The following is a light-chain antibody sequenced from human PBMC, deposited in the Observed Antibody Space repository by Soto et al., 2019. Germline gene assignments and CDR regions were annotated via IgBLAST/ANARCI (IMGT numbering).Light chain of an antibody. Sequence: QSVLTQPPSVSAAPGQKVSISCSRSSSNIGNNFVSWYQQLPGTAPKLLIYDNNKRPSGIPDRFSGSKSGASATLGITGLQTGDEADYYCGTWDSSLSSWVFGGGTKVTVL. CDR3: GTWDSSLSSWV. CDR1: SSNIGNNF. V-gene: IGLV1-51*01. CDR2: DNN. J-gene: IGLJ3*02.